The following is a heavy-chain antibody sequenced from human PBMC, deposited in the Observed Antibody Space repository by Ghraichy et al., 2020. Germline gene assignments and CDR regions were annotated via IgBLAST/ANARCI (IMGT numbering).Heavy chain of an antibody. CDR1: GFIFSNYL. J-gene: IGHJ6*02. CDR2: VNIDGTTT. D-gene: IGHD5-18*01. CDR3: ARDLSHSYGFYYYHGMDV. V-gene: IGHV3-74*01. Sequence: GSLRLSCAASGFIFSNYLMYWVRQAPGKGLVWVSRVNIDGTTTTYADSVKGRFTISRDNAKNTLYLQMSSLRAEDTAVYYCARDLSHSYGFYYYHGMDVWGQGTTVTVSS.